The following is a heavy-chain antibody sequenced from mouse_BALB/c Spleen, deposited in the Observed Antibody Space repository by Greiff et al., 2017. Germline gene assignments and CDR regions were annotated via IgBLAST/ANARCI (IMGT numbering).Heavy chain of an antibody. CDR2: ISSGGGST. J-gene: IGHJ3*01. V-gene: IGHV5-12-1*01. CDR3: ARQNYGSSWFAY. CDR1: GFAFSSYD. Sequence: EVQVVESGGGLVKPGGSLKLSCAASGFAFSSYDMSWVRQTPEKRLEWVAYISSGGGSTYYPDTVKGRFTISRDNAKNTLYLQMSSLKSEDTAMYYCARQNYGSSWFAYWGQGTLVTVSA. D-gene: IGHD1-1*01.